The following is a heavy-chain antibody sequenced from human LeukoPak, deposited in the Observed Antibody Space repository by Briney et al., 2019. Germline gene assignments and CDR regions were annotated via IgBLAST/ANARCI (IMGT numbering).Heavy chain of an antibody. CDR1: GGSISSYY. CDR2: IYYSGST. D-gene: IGHD3-10*01. Sequence: KPSETLSLTCTVSGGSISSYYWSWIRQPPGKGLEWIGYIYYSGSTNYNPSLKSRVTISVDTSKNQFSLKLSSVTAADTAVYYCARSRLPLNLWTPDYWGQGTLVTVSS. J-gene: IGHJ4*02. V-gene: IGHV4-59*01. CDR3: ARSRLPLNLWTPDY.